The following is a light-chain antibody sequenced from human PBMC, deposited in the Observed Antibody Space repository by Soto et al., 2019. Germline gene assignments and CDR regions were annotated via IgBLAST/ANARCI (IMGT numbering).Light chain of an antibody. Sequence: DIVMTQSPLSLPVTPGEPASISCRSSQSLLDSYGAQYLDWYLQRPGQSPQLLIYLGSNRASGVPDRFSGTTSGTDFILKISRVEAEDVGVYYCMQARQTPRTFGQGTKVEIK. CDR2: LGS. J-gene: IGKJ1*01. V-gene: IGKV2-28*01. CDR1: QSLLDSYGAQY. CDR3: MQARQTPRT.